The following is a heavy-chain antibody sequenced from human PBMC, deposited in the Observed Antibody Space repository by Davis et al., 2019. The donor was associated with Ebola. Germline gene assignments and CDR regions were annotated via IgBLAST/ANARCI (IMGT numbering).Heavy chain of an antibody. CDR2: FSSNSGHT. Sequence: PGGSLRLSCAASGFTFSSYSMNWVRQAPGKGLEWVSSFSSNSGHTYYADSVKGRFTISRDNAKNSLYLQMNSLRAEDTAVYYCARELAVVYFDYWGQGFLVTVSS. CDR3: ARELAVVYFDY. V-gene: IGHV3-21*01. D-gene: IGHD6-19*01. CDR1: GFTFSSYS. J-gene: IGHJ4*02.